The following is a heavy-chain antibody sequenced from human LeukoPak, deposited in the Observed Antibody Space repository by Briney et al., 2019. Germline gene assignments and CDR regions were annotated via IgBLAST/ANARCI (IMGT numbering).Heavy chain of an antibody. Sequence: SETLSLTCTVSGGSISSSSYYWGWIRQPPGKGLEWIGSIYYSGSTYYNPSLKSRVTISVDTSKNQFSLKLSSMTAADTAVYYCARVQIAEPLVLDYWGQGTLVTVSS. J-gene: IGHJ4*02. D-gene: IGHD6-13*01. CDR2: IYYSGST. CDR3: ARVQIAEPLVLDY. V-gene: IGHV4-39*07. CDR1: GGSISSSSYY.